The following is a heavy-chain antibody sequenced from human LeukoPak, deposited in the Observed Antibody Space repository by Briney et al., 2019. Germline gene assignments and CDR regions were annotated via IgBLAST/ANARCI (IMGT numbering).Heavy chain of an antibody. CDR3: ASFSSWVYYYGMDV. CDR2: MNPNSGNT. D-gene: IGHD6-13*01. Sequence: GASVKVSCKASGYTFTSYDINWVRQATGQGLEWMGWMNPNSGNTGYAQKFQGRVTMTRNTSISTAYMELSSLRSEDTAVYYCASFSSWVYYYGMDVWGQGTTVTVSS. CDR1: GYTFTSYD. V-gene: IGHV1-8*01. J-gene: IGHJ6*02.